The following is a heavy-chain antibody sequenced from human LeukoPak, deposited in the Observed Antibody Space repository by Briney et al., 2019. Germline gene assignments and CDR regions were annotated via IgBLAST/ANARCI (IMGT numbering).Heavy chain of an antibody. D-gene: IGHD2-15*01. CDR2: INPNSGGT. CDR3: AREGDIVVVVAGDFDY. CDR1: GYTFTGYY. Sequence: ASVKVSCKASGYTFTGYYMHWVRQAPGQGLEWMGWINPNSGGTNYAQKFQGRVTMTRDTSISTAYMELSRLRSDDTAVYYCAREGDIVVVVAGDFDYWGQGTLVTVSS. V-gene: IGHV1-2*02. J-gene: IGHJ4*02.